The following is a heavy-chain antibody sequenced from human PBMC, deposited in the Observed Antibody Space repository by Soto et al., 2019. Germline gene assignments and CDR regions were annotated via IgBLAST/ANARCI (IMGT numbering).Heavy chain of an antibody. V-gene: IGHV4-34*01. CDR2: INHSGST. CDR1: GGSFSGYD. CDR3: ASSSGGTLPLDAFDI. J-gene: IGHJ3*02. D-gene: IGHD2-15*01. Sequence: QVQLQQWGAGLLKPSETLSLTCAVYGGSFSGYDWSWIRQPPGKGLEWIGEINHSGSTNYNPSLKSPVTRSVDTSTTQFSLKLSSVTASDTAVYYCASSSGGTLPLDAFDIWCQGTMVTVSS.